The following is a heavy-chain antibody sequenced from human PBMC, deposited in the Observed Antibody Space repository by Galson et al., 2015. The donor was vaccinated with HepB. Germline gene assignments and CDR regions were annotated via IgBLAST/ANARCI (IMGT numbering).Heavy chain of an antibody. J-gene: IGHJ4*02. CDR2: IGYRETYK. CDR1: GFTFRTSG. D-gene: IGHD3-3*01. Sequence: SLRLSCAASGFTFRTSGMTWVRQAPGKGLEWVAVIGYRETYKHYADSVKGRFAISRDNAKNSVYLQMNSLRVEDTAVSYCARDASEWSRDYWGQGTLVAVSS. CDR3: ARDASEWSRDY. V-gene: IGHV3-21*01.